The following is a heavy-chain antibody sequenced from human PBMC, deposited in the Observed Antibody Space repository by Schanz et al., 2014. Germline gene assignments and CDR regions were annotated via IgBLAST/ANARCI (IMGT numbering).Heavy chain of an antibody. CDR1: GGTFDSYT. Sequence: QVQLVQSGAEVKKPGSSVKVSCRASGGTFDSYTLSWMRQARGQGPELVGRIVPVVNVTLYTTKFQGRVTITADTSTGTAYMELKNLRYEDTAVYYWAEYGSDNYSDPWGQGTLVTVSS. V-gene: IGHV1-69*02. D-gene: IGHD3-10*01. J-gene: IGHJ5*02. CDR3: AEYGSDNYSDP. CDR2: IVPVVNVT.